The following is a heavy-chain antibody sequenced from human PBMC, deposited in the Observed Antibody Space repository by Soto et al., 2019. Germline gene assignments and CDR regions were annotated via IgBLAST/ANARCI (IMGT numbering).Heavy chain of an antibody. CDR3: ARARTTRGFLPDY. Sequence: QVQLVESGGGVVQPGRSLRLSCAASGFTFSSYGMHWVRQAPGKGLEWVAVIWYDGSNKYYADSVKGRFTISRDNSKNTLYLQMNSLRAEDTAVYYCARARTTRGFLPDYWGQGTLVTVSS. J-gene: IGHJ4*02. CDR2: IWYDGSNK. D-gene: IGHD1-7*01. CDR1: GFTFSSYG. V-gene: IGHV3-33*01.